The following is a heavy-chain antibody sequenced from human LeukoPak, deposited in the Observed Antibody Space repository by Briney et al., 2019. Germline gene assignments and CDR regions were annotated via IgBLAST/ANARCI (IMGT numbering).Heavy chain of an antibody. D-gene: IGHD3-10*01. CDR3: ARGFGELSLYYYYYDMDV. V-gene: IGHV4-59*01. CDR1: GGSISSYY. J-gene: IGHJ6*03. CDR2: IYYSGST. Sequence: SETLSLTCTVSGGSISSYYWSWIRQPPGKGLEWIGYIYYSGSTNYNPSLKSRVTISVDTSKNQFSLKLSSVTAADTAVYYCARGFGELSLYYYYYDMDVWGKGTTVTISS.